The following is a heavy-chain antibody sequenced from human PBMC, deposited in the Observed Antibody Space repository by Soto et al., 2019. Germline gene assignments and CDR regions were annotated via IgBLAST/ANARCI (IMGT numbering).Heavy chain of an antibody. CDR3: ARVIYEWFDP. V-gene: IGHV4-59*01. CDR1: GCSISSYY. D-gene: IGHD3-3*01. J-gene: IGHJ5*02. CDR2: IYYSGST. Sequence: SETLSLTCTVSGCSISSYYWSWIRQPPGKGLEWIGYIYYSGSTNYNPSLKSRVTISVDTSKNQFSLKLSSVTAADTAVYYCARVIYEWFDPWGQGTLVTVSS.